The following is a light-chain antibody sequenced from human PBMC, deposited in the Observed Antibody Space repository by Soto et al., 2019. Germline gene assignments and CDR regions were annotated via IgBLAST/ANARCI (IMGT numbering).Light chain of an antibody. V-gene: IGKV1-9*01. CDR1: QAISSS. J-gene: IGKJ2*01. Sequence: DIQLTQSPSFLSASVGDRVTITCRASQAISSSLAWYQHNPGKAPKLLIYAASTLQNGGPSSCSGSGSGTEFTLTISSLQPEDFATYYCQHLNDYRYTFGQGTKVEIK. CDR2: AAS. CDR3: QHLNDYRYT.